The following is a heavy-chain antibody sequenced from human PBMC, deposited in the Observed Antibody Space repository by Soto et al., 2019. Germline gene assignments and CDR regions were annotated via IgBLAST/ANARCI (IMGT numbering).Heavy chain of an antibody. D-gene: IGHD2-2*01. Sequence: QVQLVESGGGVVQPGRSLRLSCAASGFTFSSYGMHWVRQAPGKGLEWVAVIPYDGSNKYYADSVKGRFTISRDNSKNTLYLQMNSLRAEDPAVYYCAKDYEVPAALGSIDPWGQGTLVTVSS. J-gene: IGHJ5*02. CDR3: AKDYEVPAALGSIDP. CDR1: GFTFSSYG. V-gene: IGHV3-30*18. CDR2: IPYDGSNK.